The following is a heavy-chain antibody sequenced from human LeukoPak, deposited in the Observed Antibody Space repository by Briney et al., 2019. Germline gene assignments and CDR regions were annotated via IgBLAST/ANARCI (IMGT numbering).Heavy chain of an antibody. J-gene: IGHJ4*02. D-gene: IGHD2-15*01. V-gene: IGHV3-23*01. CDR3: AKTTTGYSSGRYPAWPIDY. CDR1: GFSFINYA. Sequence: HPGGSLRLSCAASGFSFINYAMSWVRQAPARGPEWLSSMKGGGETFYADSVKGRFTISRDNSKNTVYLQMDSLRAEDTATYYCAKTTTGYSSGRYPAWPIDYWGQGTLVTVSS. CDR2: MKGGGET.